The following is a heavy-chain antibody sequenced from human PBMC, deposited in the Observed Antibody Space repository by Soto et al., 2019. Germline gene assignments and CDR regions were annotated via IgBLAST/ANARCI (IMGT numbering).Heavy chain of an antibody. V-gene: IGHV4-4*02. D-gene: IGHD3-22*01. J-gene: IGHJ3*02. CDR2: IYYSGST. CDR3: ARRAEGYDSSGGDAFDI. Sequence: PSETLSLTCAVSGGSVSSSNWWNWVRQPPGKGLEWIGYIYYSGSTNYNPSLKSRVTISVDTSKNQFSLKLSSVTAADTAVYYCARRAEGYDSSGGDAFDIWGQGTMVTVSS. CDR1: GGSVSSSNW.